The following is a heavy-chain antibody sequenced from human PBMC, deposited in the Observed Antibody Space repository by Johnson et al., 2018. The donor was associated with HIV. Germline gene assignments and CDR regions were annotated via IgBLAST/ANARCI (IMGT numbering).Heavy chain of an antibody. J-gene: IGHJ3*02. CDR1: GFTFSSNP. CDR2: IYSGGST. CDR3: ALVLGALPGAFDI. Sequence: VQLVESGGGLVKPGGSLRLSCAASGFTFSSNPMHWVRQAPGKGLEWVSLIYSGGSTYYADSVKGRFTISRDNSRNTVYLQMGSLRAEDTAVYYCALVLGALPGAFDIWGQGTLVTVSS. D-gene: IGHD3-16*01. V-gene: IGHV3-66*01.